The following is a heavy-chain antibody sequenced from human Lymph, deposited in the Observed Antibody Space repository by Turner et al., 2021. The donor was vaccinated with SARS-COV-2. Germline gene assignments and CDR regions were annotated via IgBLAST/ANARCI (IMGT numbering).Heavy chain of an antibody. J-gene: IGHJ3*02. CDR3: ARYTSVAGTLGALDI. CDR1: GCTFSSYA. CDR2: ILHICGTG. D-gene: IGHD6-19*01. Sequence: QVQLVQSGDGVKRPGSSVKVACKTPGCTFSSYAISWVRQAPGQGLEWMGVILHICGTGNYAQKFQGRFTITADESTNTPYMELSSLRAEDTAVYYCARYTSVAGTLGALDIWGQGTMVTVSS. V-gene: IGHV1-69*01.